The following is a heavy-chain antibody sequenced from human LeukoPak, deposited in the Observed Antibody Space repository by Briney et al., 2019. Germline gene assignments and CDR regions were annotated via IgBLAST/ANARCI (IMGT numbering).Heavy chain of an antibody. Sequence: GGSLRLSCAASGFTFSSYAMHWVRQAPGKGLEWVAVISYDGSNKYYADSVKGRFNISRDNSKNTLYLQMNSLRAEDTAVYYCARDVDRFLFDPWGQGTLVTVSS. D-gene: IGHD2-21*01. V-gene: IGHV3-30-3*01. CDR1: GFTFSSYA. CDR3: ARDVDRFLFDP. CDR2: ISYDGSNK. J-gene: IGHJ5*02.